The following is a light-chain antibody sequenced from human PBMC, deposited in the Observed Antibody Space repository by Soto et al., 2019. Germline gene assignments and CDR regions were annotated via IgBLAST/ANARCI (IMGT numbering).Light chain of an antibody. J-gene: IGKJ4*01. CDR1: QSVSTN. V-gene: IGKV3-11*01. CDR3: QQRGNWPPT. CDR2: DAS. Sequence: TVLSQSPATLFLSPGGRATLSCRASQSVSTNLAWYQQKPGQAPRLLIYDASTLATGIPARFSGSGSGTVFTLTISSLEPEDFAVYYCQQRGNWPPTFGGGTKVDIK.